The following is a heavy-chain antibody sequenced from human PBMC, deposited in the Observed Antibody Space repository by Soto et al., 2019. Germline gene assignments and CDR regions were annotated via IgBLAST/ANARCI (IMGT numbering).Heavy chain of an antibody. V-gene: IGHV4-59*01. J-gene: IGHJ6*03. Sequence: SETLSLTCSVSGDSMSFFYWSWIRQPPGKGLEWIGYIYNSGSTKYRPSLKGRVTISVDTSRNQLSLKLTSVTAADTAVYYCARVTKERAYYYYYMDVWGKGTTVTVSS. CDR2: IYNSGST. CDR3: ARVTKERAYYYYYMDV. D-gene: IGHD4-17*01. CDR1: GDSMSFFY.